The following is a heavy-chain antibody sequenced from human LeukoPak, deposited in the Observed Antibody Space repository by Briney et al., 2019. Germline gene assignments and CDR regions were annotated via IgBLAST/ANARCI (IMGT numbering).Heavy chain of an antibody. V-gene: IGHV6-1*01. CDR3: ARDGCTSCYGQNAFDI. CDR2: TYYRSKWYN. D-gene: IGHD2-2*01. Sequence: SPTLSLTFAISGDSVSINSAAWNWIRQSPSRGLEWLGSTYYRSKWYNDYAVSVKSRITINPDTSKNQFSLQLNSVTPEDTAVYYCARDGCTSCYGQNAFDIWGQGTMVTVSS. J-gene: IGHJ3*02. CDR1: GDSVSINSAA.